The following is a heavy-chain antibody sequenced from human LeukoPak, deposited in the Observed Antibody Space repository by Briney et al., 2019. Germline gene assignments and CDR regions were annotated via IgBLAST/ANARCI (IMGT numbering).Heavy chain of an antibody. CDR3: ARVRDYYGSGSGWFDP. CDR1: GGSFSGYY. D-gene: IGHD3-10*01. CDR2: VNHSGST. V-gene: IGHV4-34*01. J-gene: IGHJ5*02. Sequence: SETLSLTCAVYGGSFSGYYWSWIHQPPGKGLEWIGEVNHSGSTNYNPSLKSRVTVSVDTSKNQFSLKLSSVTAADTAVYYCARVRDYYGSGSGWFDPWGQGTLVTVSS.